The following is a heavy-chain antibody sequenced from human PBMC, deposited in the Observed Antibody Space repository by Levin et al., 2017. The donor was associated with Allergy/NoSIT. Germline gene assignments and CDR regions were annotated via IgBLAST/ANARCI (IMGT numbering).Heavy chain of an antibody. J-gene: IGHJ5*02. D-gene: IGHD6-13*01. CDR2: IYYSGST. Sequence: SETLSLTCTVSGGSISSSSYYWGWIRQPPGKGLEWIGSIYYSGSTYYNPSLKSRVTISVDTSKNQFSLKLSSVTAADTAVYYCASYIAAAGGDWFDPWGQGTLVTVSS. V-gene: IGHV4-39*01. CDR3: ASYIAAAGGDWFDP. CDR1: GGSISSSSYY.